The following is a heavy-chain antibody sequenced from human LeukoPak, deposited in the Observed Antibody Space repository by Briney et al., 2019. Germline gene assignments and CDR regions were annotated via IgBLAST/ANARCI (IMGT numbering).Heavy chain of an antibody. J-gene: IGHJ4*02. V-gene: IGHV3-21*01. CDR3: ARQVSGYGSGSFYFDY. CDR2: ISTSSSHI. Sequence: SGGSLRVSCAASGFTFSEYSMNWVRQAPGKGLEWVSFISTSSSHIYYGDSVKGRFTISRDNARNSVSLQMNSLRAEDTAVYYCARQVSGYGSGSFYFDYWGQGMLVTVSS. CDR1: GFTFSEYS. D-gene: IGHD3-10*01.